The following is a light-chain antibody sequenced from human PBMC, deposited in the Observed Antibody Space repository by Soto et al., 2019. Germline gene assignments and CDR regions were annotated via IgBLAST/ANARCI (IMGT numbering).Light chain of an antibody. Sequence: EIVLAQSPATLSLSPGERATLSCRASQDISNFLAWYQQRPGQAPRLLLYGASSRATGIPDRFSGSGSGTDFTLTITRLEPEDFAVYYCSHYGTSVPYTFGQGTKLEIK. CDR3: SHYGTSVPYT. J-gene: IGKJ2*01. CDR2: GAS. CDR1: QDISNF. V-gene: IGKV3-20*01.